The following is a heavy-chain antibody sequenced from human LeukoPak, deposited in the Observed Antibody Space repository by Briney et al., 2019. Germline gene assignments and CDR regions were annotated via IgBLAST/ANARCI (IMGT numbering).Heavy chain of an antibody. CDR2: ISGSGGST. V-gene: IGHV3-23*01. CDR3: AKSARFDWYIDY. CDR1: GFTFSSYA. D-gene: IGHD3-9*01. Sequence: GGSQRLSCAASGFTFSSYAMSWVRQAPGKGLEWVSSISGSGGSTYYADSVKGRFTISRDNSKNTLYLQMNSLRAEDTAVYYCAKSARFDWYIDYWGQGTLVTVSS. J-gene: IGHJ4*02.